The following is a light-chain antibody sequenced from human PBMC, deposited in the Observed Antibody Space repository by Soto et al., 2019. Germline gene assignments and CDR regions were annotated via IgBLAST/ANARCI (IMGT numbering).Light chain of an antibody. CDR2: GAS. Sequence: EIVLTQSPGTLSLSPGERATLSCRASQSFSSNFLAWYQQKPGQAPRLLIYGASSRATGIPDRFSGSGSGTDFTLTISRLEPEDFAVYYCHQYDDSTLHTFGQGTKLEIK. CDR1: QSFSSNF. J-gene: IGKJ2*01. CDR3: HQYDDSTLHT. V-gene: IGKV3-20*01.